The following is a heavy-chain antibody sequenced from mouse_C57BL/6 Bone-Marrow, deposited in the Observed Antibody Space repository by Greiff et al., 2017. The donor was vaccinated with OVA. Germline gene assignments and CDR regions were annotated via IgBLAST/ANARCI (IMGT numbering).Heavy chain of an antibody. CDR2: IRSKSSNYAT. D-gene: IGHD2-10*01. J-gene: IGHJ4*01. Sequence: EVKLVESGGGLVQPKGSLKLSCAASGFTFTTYAMHWVRQAPGKGLEWVGRIRSKSSNYATYYAVTVKDRFTISRDDSQSVLYLQMNNLKTEDTAMYDCVGDPTVTDYAMDFGGRGTSVTVSS. CDR1: GFTFTTYA. V-gene: IGHV10-3*01. CDR3: VGDPTVTDYAMDF.